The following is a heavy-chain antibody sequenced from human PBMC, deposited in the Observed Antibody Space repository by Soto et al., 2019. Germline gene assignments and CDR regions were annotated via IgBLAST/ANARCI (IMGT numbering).Heavy chain of an antibody. D-gene: IGHD3-22*01. V-gene: IGHV1-69*13. Sequence: SVKVSCKASGGTFSSYAISWVRQAPGQGLEWMGGIIPIFGTANYAQKFQGRVTITADESTSTAYMELSSLRSEDTAVYYCARGRRDYDDSSGLGDYWGQGTLVTVSS. J-gene: IGHJ4*02. CDR1: GGTFSSYA. CDR3: ARGRRDYDDSSGLGDY. CDR2: IIPIFGTA.